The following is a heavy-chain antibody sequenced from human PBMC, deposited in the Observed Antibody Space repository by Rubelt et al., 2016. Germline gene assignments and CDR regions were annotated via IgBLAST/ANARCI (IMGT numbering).Heavy chain of an antibody. CDR3: VRDFGNYATDH. V-gene: IGHV4-61*01. CDR2: IYYSGST. D-gene: IGHD1-7*01. J-gene: IGHJ5*02. Sequence: QVQLQESGPGLVKPSETLSLTCTVSGGSVSSGSYYWSWIRQPPGKGLERIGYIYYSGSTNYNPSLKSRVTISVDTSKNQFSLRLSMVTAADTAVYYCVRDFGNYATDHGGQGTLVTVAS. CDR1: GGSVSSGSYY.